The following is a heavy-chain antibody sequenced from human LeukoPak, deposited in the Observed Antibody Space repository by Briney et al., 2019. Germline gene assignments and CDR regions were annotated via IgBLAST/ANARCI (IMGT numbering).Heavy chain of an antibody. V-gene: IGHV5-51*01. CDR1: GYSFTSYW. D-gene: IGHD6-13*01. CDR2: IYPGDSDT. J-gene: IGHJ4*02. CDR3: ASAAAAGTDPFDY. Sequence: GESLKISCKGSGYSFTSYWIGWVRQVPGKGLEWMGIIYPGDSDTRYSPSFQGQVTISADKSISTAYLQWSSLKASDTAMYYCASAAAAGTDPFDYWGQGTLVTVSS.